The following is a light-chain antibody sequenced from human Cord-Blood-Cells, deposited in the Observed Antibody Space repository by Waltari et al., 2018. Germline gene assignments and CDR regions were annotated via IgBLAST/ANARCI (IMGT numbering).Light chain of an antibody. J-gene: IGKJ4*01. Sequence: DIVLTQSPGTLSLSPGETATLSCRASQSVSSSYLAWYQQKPGQAPRLFIYGASSRATGIPDRFSGSGSGTDFTLTISRLEPEDFAVYYCQQYGSSPPLTFGGGTKVEIK. CDR1: QSVSSSY. CDR3: QQYGSSPPLT. V-gene: IGKV3-20*01. CDR2: GAS.